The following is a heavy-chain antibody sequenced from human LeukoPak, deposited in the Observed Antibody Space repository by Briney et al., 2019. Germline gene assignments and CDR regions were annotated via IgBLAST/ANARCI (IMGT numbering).Heavy chain of an antibody. CDR1: GGTFSSHA. CDR3: ARTGIAVAGTRDWFDP. Sequence: SVKVSCKASGGTFSSHAISWVRQAPGQGLEWMGGIIPIFGTANYAQKFQGRVTITADESTSTAYMELSSLRSEDTAVYYCARTGIAVAGTRDWFDPWGQGTLVTVSS. CDR2: IIPIFGTA. D-gene: IGHD6-19*01. V-gene: IGHV1-69*13. J-gene: IGHJ5*02.